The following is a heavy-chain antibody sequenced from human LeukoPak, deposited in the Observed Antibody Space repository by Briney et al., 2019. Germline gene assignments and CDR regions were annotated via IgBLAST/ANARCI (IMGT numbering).Heavy chain of an antibody. V-gene: IGHV4-34*01. CDR3: AGGGVVPAAIDY. CDR1: GGSFSGYY. CDR2: INHSGST. J-gene: IGHJ4*02. D-gene: IGHD2-2*01. Sequence: SETPSLTCAVYGGSFSGYYWSWIRQPPGKGLEWIGEINHSGSTNYNPSLKSRVTISVDTSKNQFSLKLSSVTAADTAVYYCAGGGVVPAAIDYWGQGTLVTVSS.